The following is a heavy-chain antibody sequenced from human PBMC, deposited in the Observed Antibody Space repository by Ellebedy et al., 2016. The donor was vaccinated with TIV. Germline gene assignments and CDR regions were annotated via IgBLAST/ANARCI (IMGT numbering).Heavy chain of an antibody. Sequence: GESLKISCAASGFSFSSHWMSWARQAPGKGLEWVANIKQDGSEKKYVDSVKGRFTISRDNARNSLHLQMDSLRAEDTAVYYCVRDYLLRVPTMFDAWGQGVLVTVSS. D-gene: IGHD5-12*01. CDR3: VRDYLLRVPTMFDA. V-gene: IGHV3-7*03. CDR1: GFSFSSHW. J-gene: IGHJ5*02. CDR2: IKQDGSEK.